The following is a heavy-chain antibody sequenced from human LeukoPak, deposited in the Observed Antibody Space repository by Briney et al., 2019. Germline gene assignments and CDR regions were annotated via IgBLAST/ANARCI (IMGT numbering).Heavy chain of an antibody. Sequence: GASVKVSCKASGYTFTGYYMHWVRQAPGQGLEWMGWINPNSGGTNYAQKFQGRVTMTRDTSISTAYMELSRLRSDDTAVYYCARSRGIKGGDAFDIWGQGTMVTVSS. J-gene: IGHJ3*02. CDR2: INPNSGGT. V-gene: IGHV1-2*02. CDR3: ARSRGIKGGDAFDI. CDR1: GYTFTGYY. D-gene: IGHD3-16*01.